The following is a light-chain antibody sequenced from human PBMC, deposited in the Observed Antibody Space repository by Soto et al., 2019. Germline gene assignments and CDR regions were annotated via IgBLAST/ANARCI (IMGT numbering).Light chain of an antibody. CDR3: CAYTGTNTLPYV. CDR2: DDS. J-gene: IGLJ1*01. CDR1: SNDVGAYNY. Sequence: QSALTQPASVSGSPGQSITISCTGTSNDVGAYNYVSWYLQHPGKVPKLMIYDDSHRPSGVSDRFSGSKSGNTASLTISGLQTEDEADYFCCAYTGTNTLPYVCGTGTKLTVL. V-gene: IGLV2-14*01.